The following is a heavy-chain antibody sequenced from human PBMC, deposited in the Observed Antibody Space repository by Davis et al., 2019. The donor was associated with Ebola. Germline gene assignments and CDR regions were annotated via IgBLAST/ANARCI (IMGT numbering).Heavy chain of an antibody. CDR1: GGSISSSSYY. CDR3: VARPMYYDFWSGYSTDDY. CDR2: ISYSGST. V-gene: IGHV4-39*02. J-gene: IGHJ4*02. Sequence: SETLSLTCTVSGGSISSSSYYWGWIRQPPGKGLEWIGSISYSGSTYYNPSLKIRVTVSVDTSKNHFSLKLSSVTAADTAVYYCVARPMYYDFWSGYSTDDYWGQGTLVTVSS. D-gene: IGHD3-3*01.